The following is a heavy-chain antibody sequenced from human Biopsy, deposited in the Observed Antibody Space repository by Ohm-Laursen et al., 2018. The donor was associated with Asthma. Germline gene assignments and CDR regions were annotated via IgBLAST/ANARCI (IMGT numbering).Heavy chain of an antibody. V-gene: IGHV3-23*01. Sequence: SLRLSCTASGFTFSSYAMSWVRQAPGKGLEWVSAISGSGGSTYYADSVKGRFTIPRDNAKNLLFLQMNSLRAEDTAVYYCARTFHFWSPYHAEHYQLWGQGTLVTVSS. J-gene: IGHJ1*01. D-gene: IGHD3-3*01. CDR2: ISGSGGST. CDR1: GFTFSSYA. CDR3: ARTFHFWSPYHAEHYQL.